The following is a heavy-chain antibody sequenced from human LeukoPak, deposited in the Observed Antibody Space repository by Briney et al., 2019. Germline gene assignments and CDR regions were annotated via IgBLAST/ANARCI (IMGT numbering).Heavy chain of an antibody. CDR2: ISAYNGNT. CDR1: GYTFTSYG. V-gene: IGHV1-18*01. D-gene: IGHD3-10*01. J-gene: IGHJ4*02. CDR3: ARVPSSGGSGSFDY. Sequence: GASVKVSCKASGYTFTSYGISWVRQAPGQGLEWMGWISAYNGNTNYAQKLQGRVTMTTDTSTSTAYMELRSLRADDTAVYYCARVPSSGGSGSFDYWGQGTLVTVSS.